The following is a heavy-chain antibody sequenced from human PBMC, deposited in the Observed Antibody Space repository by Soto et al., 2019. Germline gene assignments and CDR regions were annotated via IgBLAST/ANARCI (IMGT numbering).Heavy chain of an antibody. Sequence: GGSLRLSCSASGFTFSSYAMHWVRQAPGKGLEYVSAISSNGGSTYYADSVKGRFTISRDNSKNTLFLQMNSLRAEDTAVYYCAKDRDASSGYYPDYWGQGTLVTVSS. CDR2: ISSNGGST. J-gene: IGHJ4*02. CDR1: GFTFSSYA. CDR3: AKDRDASSGYYPDY. V-gene: IGHV3-64*04. D-gene: IGHD3-22*01.